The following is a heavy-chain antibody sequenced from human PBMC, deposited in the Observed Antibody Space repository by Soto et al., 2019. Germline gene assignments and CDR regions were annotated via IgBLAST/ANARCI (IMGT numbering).Heavy chain of an antibody. D-gene: IGHD7-27*01. CDR1: GGSISSYY. V-gene: IGHV4-39*01. J-gene: IGHJ4*02. CDR2: IYYSGST. CDR3: ARRWGYSFDY. Sequence: QLQLQESGPGLVKPSETLSLTCTVSGGSISSYYWCWIRRPPGKGLEWIGRIYYSGSTYYNPSLKSRVNISVDTSKHQFSLKLSSVTAADTAVYYCARRWGYSFDYWGQGTLVTVSS.